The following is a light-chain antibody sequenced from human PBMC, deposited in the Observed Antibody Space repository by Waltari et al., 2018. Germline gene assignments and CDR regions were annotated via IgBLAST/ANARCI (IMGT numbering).Light chain of an antibody. CDR1: ASDVAFYHY. V-gene: IGLV2-14*03. CDR3: NSYTGSSSWV. Sequence: QSALTQPASVSGSPGQSITISCTGTASDVAFYHYVSWYQQHPGKAPKVIIYDVSERPSGVSNRFSGSKSGNSAFLTISGLQAEDEADYYCNSYTGSSSWVFGGGTKLTV. CDR2: DVS. J-gene: IGLJ3*02.